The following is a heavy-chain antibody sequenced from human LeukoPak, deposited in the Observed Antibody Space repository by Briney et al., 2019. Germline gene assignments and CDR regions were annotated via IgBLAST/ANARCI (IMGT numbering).Heavy chain of an antibody. CDR2: IIPIFGTA. Sequence: ASVKVSCKASGGTFSSYAISWVRQAPGQGLEWMGGIIPIFGTANYAQKFQGRVTMTTDTSTSTAYMELRSLGSDDTAVYYCGRVDMATTKDYWGQGTLVTVSS. D-gene: IGHD5-24*01. J-gene: IGHJ4*02. CDR1: GGTFSSYA. CDR3: GRVDMATTKDY. V-gene: IGHV1-69*05.